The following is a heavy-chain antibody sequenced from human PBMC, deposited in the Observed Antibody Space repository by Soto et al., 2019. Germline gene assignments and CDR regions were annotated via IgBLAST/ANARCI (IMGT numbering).Heavy chain of an antibody. CDR2: IFSNDEK. Sequence: QVTLKESGPVLVKPTETLTLTCTVSGFSLSNARMGVSWIRQPPGRALEWLAHIFSNDEKSYSTSLKSRLTISKDTSKSQVDLTMTNMDPVDTATYYCARIRSEDFDWSPGWFDYWGQGTLVTVSS. CDR3: ARIRSEDFDWSPGWFDY. CDR1: GFSLSNARMG. D-gene: IGHD3-9*01. J-gene: IGHJ4*02. V-gene: IGHV2-26*01.